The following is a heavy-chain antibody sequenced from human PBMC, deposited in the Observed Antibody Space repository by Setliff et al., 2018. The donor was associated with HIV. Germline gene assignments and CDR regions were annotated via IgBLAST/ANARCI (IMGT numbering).Heavy chain of an antibody. D-gene: IGHD4-17*01. V-gene: IGHV4-59*11. CDR2: IYYSGST. J-gene: IGHJ3*02. CDR1: GGSISSHY. CDR3: ARVRGTTVTVLNDAFDI. Sequence: SETLSLTCTVSGGSISSHYWSWIRQPPGKGLEWIGSIYYSGSTNYNPSLKSRVTISVDTSKNQLSLKLSSVTAADTAVYYCARVRGTTVTVLNDAFDIWGQGTMVTVSS.